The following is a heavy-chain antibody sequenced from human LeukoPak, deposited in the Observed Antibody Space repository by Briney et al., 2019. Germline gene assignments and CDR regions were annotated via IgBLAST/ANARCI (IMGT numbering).Heavy chain of an antibody. D-gene: IGHD6-19*01. J-gene: IGHJ4*02. Sequence: PGGSLRLSCIASGFTFSHFWMNWVRQAPGKGLEWVSSISSSSSYIYYADSVKGRFTISRDNAKNSLYLQMNSLRAEDTAVYYCASGWYDQGFDYWGQGTLVTVSS. CDR2: ISSSSSYI. CDR1: GFTFSHFW. V-gene: IGHV3-21*01. CDR3: ASGWYDQGFDY.